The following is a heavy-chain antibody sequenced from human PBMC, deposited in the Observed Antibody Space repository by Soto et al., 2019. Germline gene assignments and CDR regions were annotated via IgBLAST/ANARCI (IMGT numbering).Heavy chain of an antibody. CDR3: ARDWTGYDY. CDR1: GFTFSSYA. V-gene: IGHV3-30-3*01. J-gene: IGHJ4*02. D-gene: IGHD3-3*01. CDR2: ISYDGSNK. Sequence: QVQLVESGGGVVQPGRSLRLSCAAYGFTFSSYAMHWVRQAPGKGLEWVAVISYDGSNKYYADSVKGRFTISRDNSKNTLYLQMNSLRAEDTAVYYCARDWTGYDYWGQGTLVTVSS.